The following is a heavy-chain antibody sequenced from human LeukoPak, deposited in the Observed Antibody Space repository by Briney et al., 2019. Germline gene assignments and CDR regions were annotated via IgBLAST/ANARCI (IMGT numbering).Heavy chain of an antibody. V-gene: IGHV3-74*01. Sequence: GGSLRLSCAASGFSFSGHWMHWARQLPGKGLVWVSRISPTGSTTSYADSVKGRFTVPRDNAKNTLYLQVNNLRAEDTVVYYCARGPSSNWSGLDFWGQGTLLTVSS. CDR1: GFSFSGHW. CDR3: ARGPSSNWSGLDF. J-gene: IGHJ4*02. D-gene: IGHD6-13*01. CDR2: ISPTGSTT.